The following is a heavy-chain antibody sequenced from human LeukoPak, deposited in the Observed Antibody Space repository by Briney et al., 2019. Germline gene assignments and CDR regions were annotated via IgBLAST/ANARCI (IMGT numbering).Heavy chain of an antibody. J-gene: IGHJ5*02. D-gene: IGHD3-22*01. CDR1: GFTFSSYA. CDR2: ISGSGGST. Sequence: GGSLRLSWAASGFTFSSYAMSWVRQAPGKGLEWVSAISGSGGSTYYADSVKGRFTIARDNSKNTLYLQMNSLRAEDTAVYYCAKYYYDSSGYYPSLDPWGQGTLVTVSS. V-gene: IGHV3-23*01. CDR3: AKYYYDSSGYYPSLDP.